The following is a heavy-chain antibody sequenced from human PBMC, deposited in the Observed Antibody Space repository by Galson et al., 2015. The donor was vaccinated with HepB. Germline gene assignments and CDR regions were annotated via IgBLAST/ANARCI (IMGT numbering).Heavy chain of an antibody. D-gene: IGHD1-26*01. CDR1: GFTFSSYA. J-gene: IGHJ4*02. CDR3: ARVRSGSYLNYFDY. V-gene: IGHV3-64*01. Sequence: SLRLSCAASGFTFSSYAMHWVRQAPGKGLEYVSAISSNGGSTYYANSVKGRFTISRDNTKNTLYLQMGSLRAEDMAVYYCARVRSGSYLNYFDYCGQGTLVTVSS. CDR2: ISSNGGST.